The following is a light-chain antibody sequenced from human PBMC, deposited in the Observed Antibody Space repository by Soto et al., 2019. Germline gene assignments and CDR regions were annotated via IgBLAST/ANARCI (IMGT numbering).Light chain of an antibody. Sequence: DIQMAQSPSTLSASVGDRVTITCRASQSISTWLAWYQQKPGKAPKLLIYKASDLESGVPSRFSGSASGTEFTLTISSLQPDDFATYYCQQYNSYVWTFGQGT. CDR1: QSISTW. J-gene: IGKJ1*01. CDR3: QQYNSYVWT. V-gene: IGKV1-5*03. CDR2: KAS.